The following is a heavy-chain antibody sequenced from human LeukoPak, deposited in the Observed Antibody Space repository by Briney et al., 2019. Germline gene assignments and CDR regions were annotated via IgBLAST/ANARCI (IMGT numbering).Heavy chain of an antibody. J-gene: IGHJ3*02. V-gene: IGHV4-39*01. CDR2: IYYSGST. D-gene: IGHD3-10*01. CDR3: ARRFAPSRNYAFDT. CDR1: GASINSRCYY. Sequence: SESRSHACTLSGASINSRCYYWDWIRQPPGKGLEWIGTIYYSGSTYYNPSLKSRVTISVDTSKNQFSLKLSSVTASDTAVYYCARRFAPSRNYAFDTFGEGTMVTVSS.